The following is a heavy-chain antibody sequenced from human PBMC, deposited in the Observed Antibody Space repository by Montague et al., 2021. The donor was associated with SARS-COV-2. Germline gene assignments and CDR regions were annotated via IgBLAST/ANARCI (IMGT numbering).Heavy chain of an antibody. CDR2: ISYDGSNK. CDR3: ASSGGEGDYYYCYGMDV. D-gene: IGHD3-10*01. J-gene: IGHJ6*02. Sequence: SLRLSCAASGFTFSSYAMHWVRQAPGKGLEWVAVISYDGSNKYYADSVKGRFTISRDNSKNTLYLQMNSLRAEDTAVYYCASSGGEGDYYYCYGMDVWGQGTTVTVSS. V-gene: IGHV3-30-3*01. CDR1: GFTFSSYA.